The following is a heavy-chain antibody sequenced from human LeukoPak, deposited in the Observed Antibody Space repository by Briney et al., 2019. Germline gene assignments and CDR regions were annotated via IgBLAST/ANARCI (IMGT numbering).Heavy chain of an antibody. D-gene: IGHD5-18*01. CDR2: ISGIGGSI. CDR1: GFTFSSYF. V-gene: IGHV3-23*01. J-gene: IGHJ6*02. Sequence: GGSLRLSCAVSGFTFSSYFMSWVRPAPGKGLEWVSAISGIGGSIYYADSVKGRFTISRDNSKNTLYLQMNSLRAEDTAVYYCAKDSPDTAMGYYYFYGMDVWGQGTTVTVSS. CDR3: AKDSPDTAMGYYYFYGMDV.